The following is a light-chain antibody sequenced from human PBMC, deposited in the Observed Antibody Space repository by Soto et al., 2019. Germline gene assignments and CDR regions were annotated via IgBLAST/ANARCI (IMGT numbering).Light chain of an antibody. Sequence: DMQLTQWAFYLSASVGDRLTIPCRASLPVXNYLVWYQQKPGKIPNLLXDHASTLQAGGPSRFSGSGSGTDFTPTISSLQPEDFAAYYWQKYNSATRTVGGGTKVEI. CDR1: LPVXNY. V-gene: IGKV1-27*01. J-gene: IGKJ4*01. CDR3: QKYNSATRT. CDR2: HAS.